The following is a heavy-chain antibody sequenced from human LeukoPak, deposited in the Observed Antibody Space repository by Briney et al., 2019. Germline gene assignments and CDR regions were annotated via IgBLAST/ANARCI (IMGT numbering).Heavy chain of an antibody. V-gene: IGHV1-46*01. CDR3: ARARLVRGAHLGY. CDR1: GYTFTSNY. Sequence: ASVKVSCKAFGYTFTSNYMHWVRQAPGQGPEWMGVISPSGGSTTYAQKFQGRVTLTRDMSTSTDYLELSSLRSEDTAVYYCARARLVRGAHLGYWGQGTLVTVSS. J-gene: IGHJ4*02. D-gene: IGHD3-10*01. CDR2: ISPSGGST.